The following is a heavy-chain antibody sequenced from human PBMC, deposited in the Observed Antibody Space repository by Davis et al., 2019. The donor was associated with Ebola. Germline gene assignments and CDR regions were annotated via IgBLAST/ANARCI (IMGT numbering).Heavy chain of an antibody. CDR3: AKDVDIVVVPAAMGYFDY. J-gene: IGHJ4*02. Sequence: GESLKISCAASGFTFSSYAMHWVRQAPGKGLEWVSGISGSGGSTYYADSVKGRFTISRDNSKNTLYLQMNSLRAEDTAVYYCAKDVDIVVVPAAMGYFDYWGQGTLVTVSS. V-gene: IGHV3-23*01. CDR2: ISGSGGST. CDR1: GFTFSSYA. D-gene: IGHD2-2*01.